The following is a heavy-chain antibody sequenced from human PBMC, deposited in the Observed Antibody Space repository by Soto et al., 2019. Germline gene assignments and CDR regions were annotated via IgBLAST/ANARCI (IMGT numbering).Heavy chain of an antibody. V-gene: IGHV1-18*01. CDR1: GYTFTRYG. D-gene: IGHD7-27*01. CDR2: ISAYNGNT. CDR3: ARSXRGSDWGCDY. J-gene: IGHJ4*02. Sequence: QVQLVQSGGEVKKPGASVKVSCKTSGYTFTRYGITWVRQAPGQGLEWMGWISAYNGNTNYAPKLQDRVTMTTDTXXXXXXXXXXXXXXXXXXXXXXARSXRGSDWGCDYWGQGTLVT.